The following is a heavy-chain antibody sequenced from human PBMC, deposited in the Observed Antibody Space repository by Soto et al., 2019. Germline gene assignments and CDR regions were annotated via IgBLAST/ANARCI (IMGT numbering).Heavy chain of an antibody. CDR1: GGTFSSYA. V-gene: IGHV1-69*01. J-gene: IGHJ6*02. D-gene: IGHD6-25*01. CDR2: IIPIFGTA. Sequence: QVQLVQSGAEVKKPGSSVKVSCKASGGTFSSYAISWVRQAPGQGREWMGGIIPIFGTANYARKFQVRVTITADESTSTAYMELRSLRSEDTAVYYCARSVSSVQRLLDYYYGMDVWGQGTTVTVSS. CDR3: ARSVSSVQRLLDYYYGMDV.